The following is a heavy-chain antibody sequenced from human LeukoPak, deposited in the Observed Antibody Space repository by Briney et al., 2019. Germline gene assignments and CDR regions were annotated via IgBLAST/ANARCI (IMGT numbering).Heavy chain of an antibody. CDR2: ISSSGGST. J-gene: IGHJ5*02. D-gene: IGHD6-19*01. CDR3: GKDGGQYSSGPEFDP. V-gene: IGHV3-23*01. CDR1: GFTFSSYA. Sequence: GGSLRLSCAASGFTFSSYAMSWVRQAPGKGLEWVSAISSSGGSTFNADSVKGRFTISRDNSKNTLYLQMNSLRAEDTAVYYCGKDGGQYSSGPEFDPRGQGALVTVSS.